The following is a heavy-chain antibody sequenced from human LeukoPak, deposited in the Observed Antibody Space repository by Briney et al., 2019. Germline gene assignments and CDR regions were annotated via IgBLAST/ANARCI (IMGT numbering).Heavy chain of an antibody. CDR3: ARVPRGVAAGYYFDC. J-gene: IGHJ4*02. V-gene: IGHV1-2*02. Sequence: GASVKVSCKASGYTFTGYYMHWVRQAPGQGLEWMGWINPNSSGTNYAQEFQGRVTMTRDTSISTAYMELSRLRSDDTAVYYCARVPRGVAAGYYFDCWGQGILVTVSS. CDR2: INPNSSGT. CDR1: GYTFTGYY. D-gene: IGHD6-13*01.